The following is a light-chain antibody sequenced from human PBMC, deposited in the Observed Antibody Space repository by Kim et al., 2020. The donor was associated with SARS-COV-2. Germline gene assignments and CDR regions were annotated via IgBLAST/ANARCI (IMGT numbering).Light chain of an antibody. CDR1: ILKNFY. J-gene: IGLJ3*02. CDR3: NTRDRSGNHL. Sequence: SSELTQDPAVSVGVGQTVRITCQGHILKNFYASWYRQKTGQAPVLVIYATHNQPSEVPDRFSGSSSGDTASLTITGAQAEAEADYSCNTRDRSGNHLFGG. CDR2: ATH. V-gene: IGLV3-19*01.